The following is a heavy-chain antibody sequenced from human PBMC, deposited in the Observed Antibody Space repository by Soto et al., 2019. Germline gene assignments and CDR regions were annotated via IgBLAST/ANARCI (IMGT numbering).Heavy chain of an antibody. CDR1: GFTFSNAW. CDR3: TTDQMATKYYFDY. V-gene: IGHV3-15*01. CDR2: IKSKTDGGTT. Sequence: GGSLRLSCAASGFTFSNAWMSWVRQAPGKGLEWVGRIKSKTDGGTTDYAAPVKGRFTISRDDSKNTLYLQMNSLKTEDTAVYYCTTDQMATKYYFDYWGQGTLVAVSS. J-gene: IGHJ4*02. D-gene: IGHD5-12*01.